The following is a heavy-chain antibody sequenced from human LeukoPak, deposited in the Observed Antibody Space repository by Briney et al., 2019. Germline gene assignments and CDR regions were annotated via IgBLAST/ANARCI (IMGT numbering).Heavy chain of an antibody. J-gene: IGHJ4*02. CDR2: IYYSGST. Sequence: SETLSLTCTVSGDSISTYYWGFIRQPPGKGLEWIGYIYYSGSTNYNPSLKSRVTISVDTSKNQFSLKLSSVTAADTAVYYCASAEMATTSFDYWGQGTLVTVSS. V-gene: IGHV4-59*01. CDR3: ASAEMATTSFDY. CDR1: GDSISTYY. D-gene: IGHD5-24*01.